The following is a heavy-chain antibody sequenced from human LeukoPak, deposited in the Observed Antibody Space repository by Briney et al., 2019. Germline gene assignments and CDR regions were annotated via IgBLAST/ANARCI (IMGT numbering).Heavy chain of an antibody. CDR1: GGSFSGYY. V-gene: IGHV4-34*01. CDR3: ARDRYCSGGSCYTFDY. D-gene: IGHD2-15*01. J-gene: IGHJ4*02. Sequence: SETLSLTCAVYGGSFSGYYWSWIRQPPGKGLEWIGEINHSGSTNYNPSLKSRVTISVDTSKNQFSLKLSSVTAADTAVYYCARDRYCSGGSCYTFDYWGQGTLATVSS. CDR2: INHSGST.